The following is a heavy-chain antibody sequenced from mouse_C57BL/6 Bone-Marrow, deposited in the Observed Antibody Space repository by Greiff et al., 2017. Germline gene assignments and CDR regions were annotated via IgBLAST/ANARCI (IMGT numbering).Heavy chain of an antibody. V-gene: IGHV1-47*01. CDR3: ARLNWDVGYFDY. CDR1: GYTFTTYP. Sequence: VQLQESGAELVKPGASVKMSCKASGYTFTTYPIEWMKQNHGKSLAWIGNFHPYNDDTKYNEKFKGKATLTVEQSSSTVYLELSRLTSDDSAVYYCARLNWDVGYFDYWGQGTTLTVSS. CDR2: FHPYNDDT. J-gene: IGHJ2*01. D-gene: IGHD4-1*01.